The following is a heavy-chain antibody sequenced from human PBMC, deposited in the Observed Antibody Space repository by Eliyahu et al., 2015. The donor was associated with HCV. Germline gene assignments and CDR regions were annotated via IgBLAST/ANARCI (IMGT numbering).Heavy chain of an antibody. CDR1: GFIFXDHX. CDR3: AKDFGYGDSYYFYYGLDV. Sequence: VQLVESGGGLVQPGRSLRLSCAASGFIFXDHXXHWVRHAPGXGLXWXXGIXWNSLSVGYADSVKGRFTISRDNAKNSLDLQMNSLRAEDTALYYCAKDFGYGDSYYFYYGLDVWGHGTAVTVSS. V-gene: IGHV3-9*01. J-gene: IGHJ6*02. D-gene: IGHD4-17*01. CDR2: IXWNSLSV.